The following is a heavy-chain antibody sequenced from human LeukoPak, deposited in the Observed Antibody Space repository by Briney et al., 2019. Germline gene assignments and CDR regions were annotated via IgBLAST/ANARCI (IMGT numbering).Heavy chain of an antibody. CDR1: GYTFTSYG. CDR2: MNPNSGNT. V-gene: IGHV1-8*02. J-gene: IGHJ5*02. CDR3: ARVPDHNWFDP. Sequence: ASVKVSCKASGYTFTSYGISWVRQAPGQGLEWMGWMNPNSGNTGYAQKFQGRVTMTRNTSISTAYMELSSLRSEDTAVYYCARVPDHNWFDPWGQGTLVTVSS.